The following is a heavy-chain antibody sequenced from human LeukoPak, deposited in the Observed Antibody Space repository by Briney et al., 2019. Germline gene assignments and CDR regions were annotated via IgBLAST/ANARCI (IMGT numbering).Heavy chain of an antibody. V-gene: IGHV1-46*01. D-gene: IGHD2-2*01. J-gene: IGHJ5*02. CDR1: GYTFTSYY. CDR2: INPSDRST. Sequence: ASVKVSCKASGYTFTSYYMHWVRQAPGQGLEWIGIINPSDRSTFYAQKFQGRVTMTRDMSTSTAYMELTSLRSEDTAVYYCAREYQLLGTVYNYFDPWGQGTLVTVSS. CDR3: AREYQLLGTVYNYFDP.